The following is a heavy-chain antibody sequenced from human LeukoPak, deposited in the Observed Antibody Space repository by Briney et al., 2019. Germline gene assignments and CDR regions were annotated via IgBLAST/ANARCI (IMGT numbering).Heavy chain of an antibody. CDR3: ARDPGYGYSGAFDI. Sequence: GGSLRLSCEVSGFTFSTYDMNWVRQAPGKGLEWVSYISVTSSPIYYADSVRGRFTISRDNAKNSLYLQMNSLRAEDTAVYYCARDPGYGYSGAFDIWGQGTMVTVSS. CDR2: ISVTSSPI. V-gene: IGHV3-48*01. D-gene: IGHD5-18*01. CDR1: GFTFSTYD. J-gene: IGHJ3*02.